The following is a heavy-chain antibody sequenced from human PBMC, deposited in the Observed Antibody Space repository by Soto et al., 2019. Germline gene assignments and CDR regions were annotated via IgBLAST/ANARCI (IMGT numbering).Heavy chain of an antibody. CDR1: GGSISSYY. CDR3: ARVGRSEYYYDSSGYYSYYYGMDV. Sequence: PSETLSLTCTVSGGSISSYYWSWIRQPAGKGLEWIGRIYTSGSTNYNPSLKSRVTMSVDTSKNQFSLKLSSVTAADTAVYYCARVGRSEYYYDSSGYYSYYYGMDVWGQGTTVTVSS. V-gene: IGHV4-4*07. CDR2: IYTSGST. J-gene: IGHJ6*02. D-gene: IGHD3-22*01.